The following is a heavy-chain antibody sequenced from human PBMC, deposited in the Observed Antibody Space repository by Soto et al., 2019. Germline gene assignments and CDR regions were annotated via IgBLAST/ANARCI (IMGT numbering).Heavy chain of an antibody. V-gene: IGHV4-31*11. D-gene: IGHD4-17*01. CDR2: IYYTGST. CDR3: ARDEEVNYADYGGSDHYYGMDV. CDR1: GGYLSDSY. J-gene: IGHJ6*02. Sequence: TQSHTYAVYGGYLSDSYWTWIRKPPGKGLEWIGYIYYTGSTYYNPSLKSRVTISVDTSKNQFSLKLTSVTAADTAVYYCARDEEVNYADYGGSDHYYGMDVWGQGTTVTVFS.